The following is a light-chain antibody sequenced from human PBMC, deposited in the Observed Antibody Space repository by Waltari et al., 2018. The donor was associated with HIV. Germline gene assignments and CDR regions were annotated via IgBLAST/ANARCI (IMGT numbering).Light chain of an antibody. CDR2: GAS. CDR1: QRVTSTY. J-gene: IGKJ2*01. Sequence: IVLTQSPGTLSLSSGESATLSCRASQRVTSTYLAWDQQRPGQAPRLLIDGASNRATGIPDRFSGSGSGTDVTLTISRLEPEDFAMYYCQQYGGSPPYTFGQGTRLEIK. V-gene: IGKV3-20*01. CDR3: QQYGGSPPYT.